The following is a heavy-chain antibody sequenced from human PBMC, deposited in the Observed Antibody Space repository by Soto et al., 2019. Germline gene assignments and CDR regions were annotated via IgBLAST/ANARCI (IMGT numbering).Heavy chain of an antibody. CDR2: TRSKAYGGTT. V-gene: IGHV3-49*03. CDR1: GFTFGDYA. Sequence: PGGSLRLSCTASGFTFGDYAMSWFRQAPGKGLEWVGFTRSKAYGGTTEYAASVKGRFTISRDDSKSIAYLQMNSLKTEDTAVYYCTRERLPIRYCSSTSCYGSFPIDPWCQGTLVTVSS. D-gene: IGHD2-2*01. CDR3: TRERLPIRYCSSTSCYGSFPIDP. J-gene: IGHJ5*02.